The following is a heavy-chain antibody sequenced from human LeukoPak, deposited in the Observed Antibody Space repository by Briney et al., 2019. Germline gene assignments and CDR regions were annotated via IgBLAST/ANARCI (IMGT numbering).Heavy chain of an antibody. Sequence: GASVKVSCKASGYTFTAQYMHWVRQAPGQGLEWMGWINPNNGDTKYAESFLGRVTMTRDTSTTTAYMELTNLRSDDMAVYFCASYPRNIPTPPFDYWGQGTLVTVSS. J-gene: IGHJ4*02. D-gene: IGHD2-21*01. CDR2: INPNNGDT. CDR3: ASYPRNIPTPPFDY. V-gene: IGHV1-2*02. CDR1: GYTFTAQY.